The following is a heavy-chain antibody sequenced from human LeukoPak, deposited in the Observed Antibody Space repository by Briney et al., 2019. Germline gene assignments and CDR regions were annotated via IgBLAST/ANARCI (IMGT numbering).Heavy chain of an antibody. CDR3: AREARYCSGGSCYSVYYFDY. J-gene: IGHJ4*02. D-gene: IGHD2-15*01. CDR2: INPNSGGT. CDR1: GYTFTGYY. V-gene: IGHV1-2*06. Sequence: GASVKVSCKASGYTFTGYYMHWVRQAPGQGLEWMGRINPNSGGTNYAQKFQGRVTMTRDTSISTAYMELSSLRSEDTAVYYCAREARYCSGGSCYSVYYFDYWGQGTLVTISS.